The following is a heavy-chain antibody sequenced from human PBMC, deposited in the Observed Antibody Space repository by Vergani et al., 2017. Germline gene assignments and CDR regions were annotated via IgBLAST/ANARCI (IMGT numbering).Heavy chain of an antibody. CDR3: ARDQPRGSGSFPQDAFDI. CDR2: IYYSGST. V-gene: IGHV4-59*01. J-gene: IGHJ3*02. D-gene: IGHD1-26*01. CDR1: GGSISSYY. Sequence: QVQLQESGPGLVKPSETLSLTCTVSGGSISSYYWSWIRQPPGKGLEWIGYIYYSGSTNYNPSLKSRVTISVDTSKNQFSLKLSSVTAADTAVYYCARDQPRGSGSFPQDAFDIWGQGTMVTVSS.